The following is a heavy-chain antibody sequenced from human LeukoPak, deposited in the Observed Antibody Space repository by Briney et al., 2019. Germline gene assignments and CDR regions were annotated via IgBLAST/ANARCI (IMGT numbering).Heavy chain of an antibody. CDR2: ISGSGGST. Sequence: GGSLRLSCAAAGFTFSSYAMSWVRQAPGKGLEWVSAISGSGGSTSDADSVKGRFTISRDNSKNTLYLQMNSLSAEDTAVYYCANLPSTKYAYGNNYGYLFDHWGQGTLVTVSS. CDR1: GFTFSSYA. D-gene: IGHD5-18*01. CDR3: ANLPSTKYAYGNNYGYLFDH. J-gene: IGHJ4*02. V-gene: IGHV3-23*01.